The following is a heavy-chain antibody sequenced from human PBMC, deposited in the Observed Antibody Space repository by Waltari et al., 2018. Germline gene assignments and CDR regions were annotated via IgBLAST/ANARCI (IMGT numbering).Heavy chain of an antibody. V-gene: IGHV4-59*01. CDR1: GGTISRYY. CDR2: SYYSGST. J-gene: IGHJ5*02. Sequence: QVQLQESGPGLVKPSETLSLTCTVPGGTISRYYWSWIRQPPGKGLEWIGYSYYSGSTNYNPSLKSRVTISVDTSKNQFSLKLSSVTAADTAVYYCAREAVAGFGLWFDPWGQGTLVTVSS. D-gene: IGHD6-19*01. CDR3: AREAVAGFGLWFDP.